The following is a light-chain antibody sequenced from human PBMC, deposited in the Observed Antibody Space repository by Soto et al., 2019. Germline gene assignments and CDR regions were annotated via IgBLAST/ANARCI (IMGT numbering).Light chain of an antibody. J-gene: IGKJ2*01. CDR2: AAS. CDR1: QSVSSSY. CDR3: QQYGSSPPYT. Sequence: EIVLTQSPGTLSLSPGERATLSCRASQSVSSSYLAWYQQKPGQAPRLLMYAASSRATGIPDRFSGSGSGPDFTLPISRLEPDDFAVYYCQQYGSSPPYTFGQATKLEIK. V-gene: IGKV3-20*01.